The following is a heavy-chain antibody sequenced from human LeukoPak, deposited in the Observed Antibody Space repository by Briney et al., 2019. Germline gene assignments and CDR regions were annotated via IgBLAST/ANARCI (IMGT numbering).Heavy chain of an antibody. CDR3: ARGKQLWWYYFDY. Sequence: SETLSLTCAVSGGSFSGYYWSWIRQPPGKGLEWIGEINHSGSTNYNPSLKSRVTISVDTSKNQFSLKLSSVTAADTAVYYCARGKQLWWYYFDYWGQGTLVTVSS. CDR1: GGSFSGYY. J-gene: IGHJ4*02. D-gene: IGHD5-18*01. V-gene: IGHV4-34*01. CDR2: INHSGST.